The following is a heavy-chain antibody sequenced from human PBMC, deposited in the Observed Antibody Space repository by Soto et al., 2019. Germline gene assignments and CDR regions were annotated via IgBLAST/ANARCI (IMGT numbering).Heavy chain of an antibody. V-gene: IGHV5-51*01. CDR1: GYSFTSYW. CDR3: AVAEGVGATRGLGYGMDV. D-gene: IGHD1-26*01. CDR2: IYPGDSDT. Sequence: RGESLKISCKGSGYSFTSYWIGWVRQMPGKGLEWMGIIYPGDSDTRYSPSFQGQVTISADKSISTAYLQWSSLKASDTAMYYCAVAEGVGATRGLGYGMDVCGQGTTVTVSS. J-gene: IGHJ6*02.